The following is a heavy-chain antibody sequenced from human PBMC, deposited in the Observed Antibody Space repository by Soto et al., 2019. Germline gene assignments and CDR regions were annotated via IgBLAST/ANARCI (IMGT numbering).Heavy chain of an antibody. J-gene: IGHJ4*02. Sequence: GGSLRLSCAASGFTFSSYAMSWVRQAPGKGLEWVSAISGSGGSTYYADSVKGRFTISRDNSKNTLYLQMNSLRAEDTAVYYCANSESAAGYYDFWSGYSHSRTLIEQQFDYWGQGTLVTVSS. D-gene: IGHD3-3*01. CDR1: GFTFSSYA. CDR2: ISGSGGST. V-gene: IGHV3-23*01. CDR3: ANSESAAGYYDFWSGYSHSRTLIEQQFDY.